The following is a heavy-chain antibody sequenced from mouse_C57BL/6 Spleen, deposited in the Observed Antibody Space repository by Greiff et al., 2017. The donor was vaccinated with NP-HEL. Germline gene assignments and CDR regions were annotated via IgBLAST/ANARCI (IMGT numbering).Heavy chain of an antibody. J-gene: IGHJ2*01. CDR2: INPNNGGT. D-gene: IGHD3-3*01. CDR1: GYTFTDYN. Sequence: VHVKQSGPELVKPGASVKMSCKASGYTFTDYNMHWVKQSHGKSLEWIGYINPNNGGTSYNQKFKGKATLTVNKSSSTAYMELRSLTSEDSAVYYCALGGFYVGYFDYWGQGTTLTVSS. V-gene: IGHV1-22*01. CDR3: ALGGFYVGYFDY.